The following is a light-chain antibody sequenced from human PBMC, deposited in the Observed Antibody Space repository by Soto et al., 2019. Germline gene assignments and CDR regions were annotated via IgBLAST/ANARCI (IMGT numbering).Light chain of an antibody. CDR3: QLDNPVM. Sequence: IVLTQSPGTLSLSPGERATLSCRASQSADSDYFAWYQQKPGQAPRLLIYGGSRRATGIPDRFSGGGSGTDFTLTVSRLAPEDYAVYYCQLDNPVMFGHGTKVEI. CDR2: GGS. J-gene: IGKJ1*01. CDR1: QSADSDY. V-gene: IGKV3-20*01.